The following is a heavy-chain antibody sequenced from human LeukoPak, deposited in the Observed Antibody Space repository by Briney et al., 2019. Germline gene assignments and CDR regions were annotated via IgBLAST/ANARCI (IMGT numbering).Heavy chain of an antibody. CDR1: GYTFTGYY. J-gene: IGHJ4*02. CDR3: ARGVPRYCRSPGRAAAEICGVY. D-gene: IGHD2-2*01. Sequence: ASVKVSCKASGYTFTGYYIHWVRQAPGQGLEWMGWINPNSGGTNYAQNFQGRVTMTRDTSIITAYMELSSLRSEDTAVYYCARGVPRYCRSPGRAAAEICGVYWGQGTLVTVSS. V-gene: IGHV1-2*02. CDR2: INPNSGGT.